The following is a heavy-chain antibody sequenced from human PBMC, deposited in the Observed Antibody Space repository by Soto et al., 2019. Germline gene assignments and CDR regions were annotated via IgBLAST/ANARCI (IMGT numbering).Heavy chain of an antibody. D-gene: IGHD4-17*01. CDR1: GFTFSSYG. Sequence: PGGSLRLSCAASGFTFSSYGMHWVRQAPGKGLEWVAVISYDGSNKYYADSVKGRFTISRDNSKNTLYLQMNSLRAEDTAVYYCAKGHTVTSYMDVWGKGTTVTVSS. CDR3: AKGHTVTSYMDV. CDR2: ISYDGSNK. J-gene: IGHJ6*03. V-gene: IGHV3-30*18.